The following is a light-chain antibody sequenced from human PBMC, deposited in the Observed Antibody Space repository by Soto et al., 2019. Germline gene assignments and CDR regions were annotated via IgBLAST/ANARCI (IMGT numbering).Light chain of an antibody. CDR2: GAS. CDR3: QQYGSLPYT. J-gene: IGKJ2*01. V-gene: IGKV3-20*01. Sequence: ENVLTQSPGTLSLSPGERATLSCRASQNVDNNFLAWYQHKPGQPPRLLIFGASIRAAGIPDRFSGSGSGTDFTLSSSRLEPGDFVVYHCQQYGSLPYTFGQGTKLDI. CDR1: QNVDNNF.